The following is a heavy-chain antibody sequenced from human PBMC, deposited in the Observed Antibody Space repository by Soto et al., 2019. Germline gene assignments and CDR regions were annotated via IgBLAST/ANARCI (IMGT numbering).Heavy chain of an antibody. Sequence: QLQLQESGSGLVKPSQTLSLTCAVSGGSITSGNSYSWSWIRQPPGKGLEWIGSISHTGSTSYNPSLKGRVTMSVDKSKNQFSLNLSSVTAADMAVYYCARAVAPYFGTWFDPLGQGTLVTVSS. CDR3: ARAVAPYFGTWFDP. CDR1: GGSITSGNSYS. D-gene: IGHD3-10*01. V-gene: IGHV4-30-2*01. CDR2: ISHTGST. J-gene: IGHJ5*02.